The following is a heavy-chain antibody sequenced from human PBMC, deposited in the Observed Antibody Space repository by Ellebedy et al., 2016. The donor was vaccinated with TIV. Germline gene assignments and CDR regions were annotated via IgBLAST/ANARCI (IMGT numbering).Heavy chain of an antibody. Sequence: GGSLRLXCAASGFVFKSYSMNWVRQAPGKGLEWVAYISDRNSKRFYSDSVKGRFIISRDDATSSLFLEMNTLRVEDTAVYYCARPMFYYHYYMDVWGKGTTVIV. J-gene: IGHJ6*03. V-gene: IGHV3-21*03. CDR1: GFVFKSYS. CDR3: ARPMFYYHYYMDV. D-gene: IGHD3-10*02. CDR2: ISDRNSKR.